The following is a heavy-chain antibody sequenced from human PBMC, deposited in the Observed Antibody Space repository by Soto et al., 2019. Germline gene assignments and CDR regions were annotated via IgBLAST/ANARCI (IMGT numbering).Heavy chain of an antibody. CDR1: GGPISSGGYF. CDR3: ARGVLY. D-gene: IGHD1-1*01. V-gene: IGHV4-31*11. Sequence: SETLSLTCAVSGGPISSGGYFWSWIRQPPGKGLEWIGNIFYSGTTYYNPSLKSRVTISVDTSKNQFSLKLSSVTAADTAVYFCARGVLYWGQGTLVTVSS. J-gene: IGHJ4*02. CDR2: IFYSGTT.